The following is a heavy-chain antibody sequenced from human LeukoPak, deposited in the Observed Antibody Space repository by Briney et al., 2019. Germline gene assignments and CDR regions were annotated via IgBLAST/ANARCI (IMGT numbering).Heavy chain of an antibody. V-gene: IGHV4-61*02. D-gene: IGHD3-22*01. J-gene: IGHJ4*02. CDR2: IYTSGST. CDR3: ARVGYYYDSSGYADY. Sequence: SQTLSLTCTVSGGSISSGSYYWSWIRQPAGKGLEWIGRIYTSGSTNYNPSLKSRVTMSVDTSKNQFSLKLSSVTAADTAVYYCARVGYYYDSSGYADYWGREPWSPSPQ. CDR1: GGSISSGSYY.